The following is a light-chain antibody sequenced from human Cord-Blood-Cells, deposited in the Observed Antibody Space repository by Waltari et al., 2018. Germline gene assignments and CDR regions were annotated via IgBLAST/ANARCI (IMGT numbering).Light chain of an antibody. Sequence: DIQMNQSPSSLPASVRDRVTITCRASQSISSYLNWDQQKPGKAPKLLSYAESSLQSGVPARFSGSGSGTDFTLTSSSLQPEDFATYSCQQSYITLTFGGGTKVEIK. CDR2: AES. J-gene: IGKJ4*01. CDR1: QSISSY. V-gene: IGKV1-39*01. CDR3: QQSYITLT.